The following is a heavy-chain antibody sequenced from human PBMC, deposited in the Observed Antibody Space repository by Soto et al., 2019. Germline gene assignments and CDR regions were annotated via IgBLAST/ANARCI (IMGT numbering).Heavy chain of an antibody. J-gene: IGHJ4*02. CDR2: IWFDGSNK. Sequence: GGSLRLSCAASGFTFSSYAIHWVRQAPGKGLEWVAIIWFDGSNKYYADSVKGRFSISRDNSKNTLFLQMDSLRAEDTAVYYCARGQLPAATTYFDFWGQGTLVTVSS. CDR3: ARGQLPAATTYFDF. D-gene: IGHD2-15*01. CDR1: GFTFSSYA. V-gene: IGHV3-33*01.